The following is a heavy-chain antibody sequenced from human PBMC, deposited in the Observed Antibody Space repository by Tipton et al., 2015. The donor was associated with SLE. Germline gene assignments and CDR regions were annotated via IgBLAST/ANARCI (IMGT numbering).Heavy chain of an antibody. J-gene: IGHJ2*01. Sequence: LRLSCTVSGGSISYDYWSWIRQSAGRGLEWIGRIYSNGDRDSNPSLGSRVTMSLDASRRQVSLRLKSVTAADTAVYYCARGSDGDYVRFFDVWGPGTLVTVSS. CDR3: ARGSDGDYVRFFDV. CDR2: IYSNGDR. V-gene: IGHV4-4*07. D-gene: IGHD4-17*01. CDR1: GGSISYDY.